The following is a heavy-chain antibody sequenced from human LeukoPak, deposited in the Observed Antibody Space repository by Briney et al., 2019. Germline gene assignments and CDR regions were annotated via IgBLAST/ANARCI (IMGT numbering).Heavy chain of an antibody. CDR2: ISWNSGSI. CDR1: GFAFDDYA. CDR3: AKGAYCSGSYYLFDY. V-gene: IGHV3-9*03. D-gene: IGHD3-10*01. Sequence: GRSLRLSCAASGFAFDDYAMHWVRQAPGKGLEWVSGISWNSGSIGYADSVKGRFTISRDNAKNSLYLQMNSLRAEDMALYYGAKGAYCSGSYYLFDYWGQGTLVTVSS. J-gene: IGHJ4*02.